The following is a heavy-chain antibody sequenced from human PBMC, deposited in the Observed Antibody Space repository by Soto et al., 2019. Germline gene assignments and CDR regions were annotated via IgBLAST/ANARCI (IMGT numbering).Heavy chain of an antibody. V-gene: IGHV4-59*02. D-gene: IGHD3-3*01. CDR1: GGSVSSQY. CDR3: ARGGLSPFGP. J-gene: IGHJ5*02. Sequence: SETLSLTCTVSGGSVSSQYWTWIRQPPGKGLEWIGYSYYTGSPNYNPSLKSRVTISVDTSNNQFSLTLSSVTAADTAVNYCARGGLSPFGPWGQGTLVPGSS. CDR2: SYYTGSP.